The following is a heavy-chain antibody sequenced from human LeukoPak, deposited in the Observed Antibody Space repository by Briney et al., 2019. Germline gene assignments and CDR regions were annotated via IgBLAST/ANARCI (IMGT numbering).Heavy chain of an antibody. Sequence: PGGSLRLSCVASGFTFSSFSMDWVRQAPGKGLEWVSYISSTSSTIYYADSVKGRFTISRDNAKDSLFLQMNSLRAEDTAVYYCARDGRNGYEDDYWGQGTLVTVSS. D-gene: IGHD5-12*01. CDR1: GFTFSSFS. J-gene: IGHJ4*02. V-gene: IGHV3-48*04. CDR3: ARDGRNGYEDDY. CDR2: ISSTSSTI.